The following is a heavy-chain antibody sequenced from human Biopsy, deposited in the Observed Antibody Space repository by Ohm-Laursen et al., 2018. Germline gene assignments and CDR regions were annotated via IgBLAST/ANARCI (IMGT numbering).Heavy chain of an antibody. J-gene: IGHJ4*02. CDR1: SYTFTDYN. CDR3: ARDPLNGHKHFDY. CDR2: IKCKTGAT. D-gene: IGHD2-8*01. Sequence: ASVKVSCKASSYTFTDYNIHWMRQAPGQGLEWLEYIKCKTGATNYAQKFQGTVTMTRDTSISTAYLALGSLRSADTAIYYCARDPLNGHKHFDYWGQGSLVTVSS. V-gene: IGHV1-2*02.